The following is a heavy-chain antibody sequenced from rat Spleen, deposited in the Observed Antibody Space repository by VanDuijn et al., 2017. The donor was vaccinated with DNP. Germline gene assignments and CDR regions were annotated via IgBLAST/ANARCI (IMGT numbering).Heavy chain of an antibody. CDR1: GFTFSAYY. J-gene: IGHJ2*01. Sequence: EVQLVESGGGLVQPGRSPKLSCAASGFTFSAYYMACVRQAPAKGLEWVAYIGSAAYAPYYGESVKGRFTISRDNDKSTLYLQMNSLRSEDMATYYCVRWNSGHFDYWGQGVMVTVSS. V-gene: IGHV5-22*01. CDR3: VRWNSGHFDY. CDR2: IGSAAYAP. D-gene: IGHD4-3*01.